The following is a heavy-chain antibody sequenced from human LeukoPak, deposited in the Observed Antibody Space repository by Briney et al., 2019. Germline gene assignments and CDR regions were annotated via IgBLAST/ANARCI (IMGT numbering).Heavy chain of an antibody. J-gene: IGHJ6*04. CDR1: GGTFSSYA. V-gene: IGHV1-69*06. CDR3: ASATLRCSGGSCYEMDV. Sequence: SVKVSCKASGGTFSSYAISWVRQAPGQGLEWMGGIIPIFGTANYAQKFQGRVTITADKSTSTAYMELSSLRSEDTAVYYCASATLRCSGGSCYEMDVWGKGTTVTVSS. CDR2: IIPIFGTA. D-gene: IGHD2-15*01.